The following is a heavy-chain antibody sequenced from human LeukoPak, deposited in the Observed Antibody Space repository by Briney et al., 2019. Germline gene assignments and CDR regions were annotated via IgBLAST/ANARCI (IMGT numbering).Heavy chain of an antibody. J-gene: IGHJ4*02. CDR2: VYHSGTT. CDR1: DISITSGGYY. CDR3: ASPNKVQFDY. Sequence: PSETLSLTCTVSDISITSGGYYWTWLRQPPGKGLEWLSYVYHSGTTYYNPSLKSRLTMSLDRSKNQFSLQLNSVTAADTAVYYCASPNKVQFDYWGQGILVTVSS. D-gene: IGHD4-11*01. V-gene: IGHV4-30-2*01.